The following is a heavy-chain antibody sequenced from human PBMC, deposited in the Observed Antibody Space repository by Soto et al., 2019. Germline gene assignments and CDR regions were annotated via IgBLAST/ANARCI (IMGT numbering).Heavy chain of an antibody. CDR2: VNGDGSST. D-gene: IGHD1-20*01. CDR3: ARDNWNTV. Sequence: EVQLVESGGGLVQPGGSLRLSCAASGFTFSNYWMHWVRQAPGKGLVWVSRVNGDGSSTFYADSVKGRFTISRDNAKNTVYLQMNSLRAEDTAVYYCARDNWNTVWGQGTMVIVSS. V-gene: IGHV3-74*01. J-gene: IGHJ3*01. CDR1: GFTFSNYW.